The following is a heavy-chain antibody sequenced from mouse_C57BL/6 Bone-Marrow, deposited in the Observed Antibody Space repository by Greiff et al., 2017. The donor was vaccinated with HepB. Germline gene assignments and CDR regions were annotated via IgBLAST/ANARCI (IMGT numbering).Heavy chain of an antibody. CDR2: IHPNSGST. J-gene: IGHJ2*01. CDR1: GYTFTSYW. Sequence: QVHVKQPGAELVKPGASVKLSCKASGYTFTSYWMHWVKQRPGQGLEWIGMIHPNSGSTNYNEKFKSKATLTVDKSSSAAYRQLSSLTSEDSAIYYCASQTSYLDYWGQGTTLTVSS. V-gene: IGHV1-64*01. CDR3: ASQTSYLDY.